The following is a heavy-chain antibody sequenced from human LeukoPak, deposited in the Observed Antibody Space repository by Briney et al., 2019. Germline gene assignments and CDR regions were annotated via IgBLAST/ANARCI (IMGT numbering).Heavy chain of an antibody. J-gene: IGHJ4*02. V-gene: IGHV3-30*04. CDR1: GFTFSSYA. D-gene: IGHD3-22*01. CDR3: AKEGYDSSGYYLLIDY. Sequence: GGSLRLSCAASGFTFSSYAMHWVRQAPGKGLEWVAVISYDGSNKYYADSVKGRFTISRDNSKNTLYLQMNSLRAEDTAVYYCAKEGYDSSGYYLLIDYWGQGTLVTVSS. CDR2: ISYDGSNK.